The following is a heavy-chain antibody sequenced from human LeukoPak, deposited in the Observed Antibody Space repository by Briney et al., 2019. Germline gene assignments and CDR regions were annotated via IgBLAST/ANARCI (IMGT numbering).Heavy chain of an antibody. J-gene: IGHJ6*02. CDR3: ARGAHFYYYGMDV. CDR1: GGSFSGYY. V-gene: IGHV4-34*01. CDR2: INHGGST. Sequence: SETLSLTCAVSGGSFSGYYWSWIRQPPGKGLEWIWGINHGGSTNYYPSLKSRVTISVDKSKNQFSLKLSSVAAAETAVYYCARGAHFYYYGMDVWGQGTTVTVSS.